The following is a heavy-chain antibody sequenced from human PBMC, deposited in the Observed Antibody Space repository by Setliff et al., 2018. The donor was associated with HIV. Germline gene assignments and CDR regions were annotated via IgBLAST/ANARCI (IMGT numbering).Heavy chain of an antibody. Sequence: PGESLKISCKDSGYTFSNYCIAWVRQMPGKGLEWMGVIYPGDSSSKYSPSFQGQVTISVDTSISTAYLQWDSLKASDTAIYYCARHPIHTYGYGAFDFWGRGTLVTVS. CDR3: ARHPIHTYGYGAFDF. D-gene: IGHD5-18*01. J-gene: IGHJ4*02. CDR1: GYTFSNYC. CDR2: IYPGDSSS. V-gene: IGHV5-51*01.